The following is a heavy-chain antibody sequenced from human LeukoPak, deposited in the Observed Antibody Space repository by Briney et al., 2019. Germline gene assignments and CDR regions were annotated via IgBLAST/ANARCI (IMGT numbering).Heavy chain of an antibody. J-gene: IGHJ4*02. CDR2: INGDGSGI. V-gene: IGHV3-74*01. CDR1: GFTFSSSW. D-gene: IGHD2-8*02. CDR3: ARTTGGIFDY. Sequence: GGSLRLSCAASGFTFSSSWMLWVRQAPGKGLVWVSHINGDGSGIGYADSVKGRFTISRDNAKNTLYLQMNSLRAEDTAVYYCARTTGGIFDYWGQGTLVTVSS.